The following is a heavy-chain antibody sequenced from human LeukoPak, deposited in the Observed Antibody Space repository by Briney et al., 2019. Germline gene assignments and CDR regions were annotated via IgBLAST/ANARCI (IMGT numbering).Heavy chain of an antibody. D-gene: IGHD3-22*01. CDR1: GFTFSSYG. J-gene: IGHJ1*01. CDR2: IRYDGSNK. CDR3: ANPAHYYDSSGVFYFQH. Sequence: GGSLRLSCAASGFTFSSYGMHWVRQAPGKGLEWVAFIRYDGSNKYYADSVKGRFTISRDNSKNTLYLQMNSLRAEDTAVYYCANPAHYYDSSGVFYFQHWGQGTLVTVSS. V-gene: IGHV3-30*02.